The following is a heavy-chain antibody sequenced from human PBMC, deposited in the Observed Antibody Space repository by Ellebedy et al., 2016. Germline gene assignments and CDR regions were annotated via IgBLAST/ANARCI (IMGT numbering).Heavy chain of an antibody. J-gene: IGHJ4*02. Sequence: SETLSLTCAVYGGSFSGYNWSWIRQPPGKGLEWIGEINHSGSTNYNPSLKSRVTISVDTSKNQFSLKLSSVTAADTAVYYCAREDTTMFTFDYWGQGSRVTVSS. CDR1: GGSFSGYN. D-gene: IGHD5-18*01. CDR2: INHSGST. CDR3: AREDTTMFTFDY. V-gene: IGHV4-34*01.